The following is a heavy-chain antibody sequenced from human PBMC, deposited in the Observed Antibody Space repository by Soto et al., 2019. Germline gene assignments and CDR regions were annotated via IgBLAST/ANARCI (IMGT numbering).Heavy chain of an antibody. CDR3: ATLSNDFWSGPNNWFDP. J-gene: IGHJ5*02. V-gene: IGHV1-24*01. CDR1: GYSLTELS. CDR2: FDPEDGET. D-gene: IGHD3-3*01. Sequence: ASVKVSCKVSGYSLTELSMHWVRQAPGKGLEWMGGFDPEDGETIYAQKFQGRVTMTEDTSTDTAYMELSSLRSEDTAVYYCATLSNDFWSGPNNWFDPWGQGTLVTVSS.